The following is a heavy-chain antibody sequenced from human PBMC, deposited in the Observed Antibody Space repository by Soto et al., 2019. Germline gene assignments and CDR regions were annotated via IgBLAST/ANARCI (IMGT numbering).Heavy chain of an antibody. CDR3: ARTTVTTYYYYGMDV. CDR2: IYYSGST. J-gene: IGHJ6*02. CDR1: GGSISSGGYY. V-gene: IGHV4-31*03. D-gene: IGHD4-17*01. Sequence: SETLSLTCTVSGGSISSGGYYWSWIRQHPGKGLEWIGYIYYSGSTYYNPSLKSRVTISVDTSKNQFSLKLSSVTAADTAVYYCARTTVTTYYYYGMDVWGQGTTVTVSS.